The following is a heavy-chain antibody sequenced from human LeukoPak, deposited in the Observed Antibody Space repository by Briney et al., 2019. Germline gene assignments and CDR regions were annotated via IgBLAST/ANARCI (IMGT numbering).Heavy chain of an antibody. J-gene: IGHJ4*02. CDR2: ISAYNGNT. V-gene: IGHV1-18*04. CDR3: ARADLNYDILTGYCMPDY. Sequence: ASVKVSCKASGYTFTSYYMHWVRQAPGQGLEWMGWISAYNGNTNYAQKLQGRVTMTTDTSTSTAYMELRSLRSDDTAVYYGARADLNYDILTGYCMPDYWGQGTLVTVSS. D-gene: IGHD3-9*01. CDR1: GYTFTSYY.